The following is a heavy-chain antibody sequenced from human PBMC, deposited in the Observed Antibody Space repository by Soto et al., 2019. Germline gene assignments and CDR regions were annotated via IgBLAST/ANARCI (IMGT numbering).Heavy chain of an antibody. D-gene: IGHD3-22*01. J-gene: IGHJ6*02. Sequence: PGEALKICGQGSGYGFTSEGISWVRQMPGKGLEWMGRIDPSDSYTNYSPSFQGHVTISADKSISTAYLQWSSLKASDTAMYYCAALTMRARGYYYGMDVWGQGTTVTVSS. CDR2: IDPSDSYT. CDR1: GYGFTSEG. CDR3: AALTMRARGYYYGMDV. V-gene: IGHV5-10-1*01.